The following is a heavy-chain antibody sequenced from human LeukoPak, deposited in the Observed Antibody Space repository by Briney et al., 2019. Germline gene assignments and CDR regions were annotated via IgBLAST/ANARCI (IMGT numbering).Heavy chain of an antibody. CDR1: GFTFSTYC. D-gene: IGHD3-22*01. V-gene: IGHV3-7*01. J-gene: IGHJ4*02. Sequence: GGSLRLSCAASGFTFSTYCMSWVRQAPVKELEWVANIKQDGNEKYYMDSVKGRFTISRDNAKNSLYLQMNSLRAEDTAVYYCARDIDRSGYSYFDYWGQGTLVTVSS. CDR3: ARDIDRSGYSYFDY. CDR2: IKQDGNEK.